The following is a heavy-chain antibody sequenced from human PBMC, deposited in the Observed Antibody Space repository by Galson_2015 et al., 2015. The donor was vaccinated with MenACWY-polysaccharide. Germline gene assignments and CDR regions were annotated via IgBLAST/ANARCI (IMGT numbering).Heavy chain of an antibody. J-gene: IGHJ4*02. Sequence: SLRLSCAGFGFTLSDQYMDWVRQAPGKGLEWVANIKEDGSAKYYVDSGKGRFTISRDNAKNSLYLQMNSLRAEDTALYFCARDSGYFRFDYWGLGTLVTVSS. CDR1: GFTLSDQY. CDR3: ARDSGYFRFDY. D-gene: IGHD3-22*01. CDR2: IKEDGSAK. V-gene: IGHV3-7*01.